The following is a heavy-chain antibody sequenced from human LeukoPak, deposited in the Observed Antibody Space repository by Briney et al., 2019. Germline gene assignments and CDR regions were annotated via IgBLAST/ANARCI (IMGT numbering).Heavy chain of an antibody. Sequence: KPGGSLRLSCAASGFTFSSYSMNWVRQAPGKGLEWVSSISNSSSYIYYADSVKGRFTISRNKAKTSLYLQMNSLRAEDTAVYYCARGSYGGNSGGAFEIWGQGTMVTVSS. CDR1: GFTFSSYS. CDR3: ARGSYGGNSGGAFEI. V-gene: IGHV3-21*01. D-gene: IGHD4-23*01. CDR2: ISNSSSYI. J-gene: IGHJ3*02.